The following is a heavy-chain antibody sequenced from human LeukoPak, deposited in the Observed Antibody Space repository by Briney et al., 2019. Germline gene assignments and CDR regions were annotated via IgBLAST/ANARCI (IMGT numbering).Heavy chain of an antibody. CDR2: VNHSGDT. D-gene: IGHD5-12*01. CDR1: GGSFSGHY. Sequence: PSETLSLTCTVSGGSFSGHYCSWIRQPPGKGLEWIGEVNHSGDTNYNTSLKSRVTISVDTSGTQFSLKLSSVTAADTAVYYCARGLVVATISTYYYYGMDAWGQETTVTVSS. J-gene: IGHJ6*02. CDR3: ARGLVVATISTYYYYGMDA. V-gene: IGHV4-34*01.